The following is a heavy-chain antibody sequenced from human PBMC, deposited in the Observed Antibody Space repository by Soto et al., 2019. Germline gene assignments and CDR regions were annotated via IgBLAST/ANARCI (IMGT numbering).Heavy chain of an antibody. Sequence: QVQLQESGPGLVKPSETLSLTCTVSGGSISSYYWSWIRQPPGKGLEWIGYIYNSGSTNYNPSLTSRVTISVDTSKNQFSLKLSSVAAADTAVYYCARGSTGYSSSGYRYWGQGTLVTVSS. CDR2: IYNSGST. CDR3: ARGSTGYSSSGYRY. D-gene: IGHD6-13*01. CDR1: GGSISSYY. V-gene: IGHV4-59*08. J-gene: IGHJ4*02.